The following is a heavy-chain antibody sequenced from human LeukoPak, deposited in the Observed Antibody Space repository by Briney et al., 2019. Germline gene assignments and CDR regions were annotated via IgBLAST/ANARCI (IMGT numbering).Heavy chain of an antibody. CDR1: GFTFSSYW. CDR2: INGDGTTT. CDR3: AKGGSSSPRSTFDY. J-gene: IGHJ4*02. Sequence: GGSLRLSCAASGFTFSSYWMHWVRQAPGKGLVWVSHINGDGTTTNYADSVKGRFTISRDNAKNTVYLQMNSLRAEDTAVYYCAKGGSSSPRSTFDYWGQGTLLAVSS. D-gene: IGHD6-13*01. V-gene: IGHV3-74*01.